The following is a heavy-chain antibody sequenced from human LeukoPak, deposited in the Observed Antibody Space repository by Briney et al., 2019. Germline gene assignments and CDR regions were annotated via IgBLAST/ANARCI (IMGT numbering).Heavy chain of an antibody. CDR2: TYYRSKWCN. CDR1: GDSVSSNRAT. Sequence: SQTLSLTCAISGDSVSSNRATWNRIRQSPSRGLEWLGRTYYRSKWCNDYAVSVKSRITIDPDTSKNQFSLRLNSVTPEDTAVYYCARGLYSYGYAYWGQGTLVTVSS. D-gene: IGHD5-18*01. CDR3: ARGLYSYGYAY. J-gene: IGHJ4*02. V-gene: IGHV6-1*01.